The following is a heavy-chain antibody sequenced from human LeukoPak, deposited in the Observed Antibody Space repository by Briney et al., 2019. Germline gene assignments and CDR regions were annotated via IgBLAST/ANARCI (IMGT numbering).Heavy chain of an antibody. CDR3: ATLGVYSSGGNDY. CDR1: GGSVSSGSYY. J-gene: IGHJ4*02. Sequence: SDTLSLTCTVSGGSVSSGSYYWSWIRQPPGKGLEWIGYIYYSGSTNYNPSLKSRVTISVDTSKNQFSLKLSSVTAADTAVYYCATLGVYSSGGNDYWGQGTLVTVSS. V-gene: IGHV4-61*01. D-gene: IGHD6-19*01. CDR2: IYYSGST.